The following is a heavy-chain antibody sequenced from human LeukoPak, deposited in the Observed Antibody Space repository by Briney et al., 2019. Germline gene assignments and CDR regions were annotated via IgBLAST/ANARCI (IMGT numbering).Heavy chain of an antibody. D-gene: IGHD6-13*01. V-gene: IGHV4-4*07. J-gene: IGHJ3*02. CDR2: IYTSGST. CDR3: ARDSSSSWSYYAFDI. CDR1: GGSISSYY. Sequence: PSETLSLTCTVSGGSISSYYWSWIRQPAGKGLEWIGRIYTSGSTNYNPSLKSRVTMSVDTSKNQFSLKLSSVTAADTAVYYCARDSSSSWSYYAFDIWGQGTMVTVSS.